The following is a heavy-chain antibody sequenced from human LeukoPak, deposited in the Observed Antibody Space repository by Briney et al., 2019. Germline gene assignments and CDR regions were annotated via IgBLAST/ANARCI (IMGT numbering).Heavy chain of an antibody. CDR2: IKRKTDAGTT. D-gene: IGHD7-27*01. J-gene: IGHJ4*02. V-gene: IGHV3-15*01. CDR1: GFTFSSYA. Sequence: GGSLRLSCAASGFTFSSYAMSWVRQAPGKGLEWVGRIKRKTDAGTTDYATPVKGRFTISRDDSKNTLYLQMNGLKTEDTAVYYCTTGNWGPYWGQGTLVTVSS. CDR3: TTGNWGPY.